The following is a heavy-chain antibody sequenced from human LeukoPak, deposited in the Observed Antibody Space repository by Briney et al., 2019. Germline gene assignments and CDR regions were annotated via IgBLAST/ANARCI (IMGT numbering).Heavy chain of an antibody. CDR1: GGTFSSYA. V-gene: IGHV1-69*13. Sequence: ASVKVSCKASGGTFSSYAISWVRQAPGQGLGWMGGIIPIFGTANYAQKFQGRVTITADESTSTAYMELSSLRSEDTAVYYCARLRGDGRGAFDIWGQGTMVTVSS. D-gene: IGHD2-15*01. CDR2: IIPIFGTA. CDR3: ARLRGDGRGAFDI. J-gene: IGHJ3*02.